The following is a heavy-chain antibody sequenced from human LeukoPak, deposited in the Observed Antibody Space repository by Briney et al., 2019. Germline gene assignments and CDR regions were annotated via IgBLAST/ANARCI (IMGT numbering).Heavy chain of an antibody. D-gene: IGHD3-16*02. Sequence: PGGSLRLSRADSGFTLSSNYVCGVSQAPGKWLEWGSVIYSGGSTYYADSVKGRFTISSDNSKNTLFLQMNSLRAEDTAVYYCAREGLHLSPPYYYLDDWGKGTPVTVSS. CDR1: GFTLSSNY. V-gene: IGHV3-53*01. CDR3: AREGLHLSPPYYYLDD. CDR2: IYSGGST. J-gene: IGHJ6*03.